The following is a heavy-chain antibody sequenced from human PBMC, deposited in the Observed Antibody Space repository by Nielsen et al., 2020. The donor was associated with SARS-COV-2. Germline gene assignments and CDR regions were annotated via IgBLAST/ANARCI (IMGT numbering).Heavy chain of an antibody. D-gene: IGHD4-17*01. V-gene: IGHV3-21*01. Sequence: GESLKISCAASGFTFTGFTMNWVRQAPGKGLEWVSSITDSSTYIYYADSVKGRFTISRDTARNSLFLHMNSLRAEDTARYFCARVAMGMTAVTTNWYFDLWGRGTLVTVSS. CDR2: ITDSSTYI. CDR1: GFTFTGFT. CDR3: ARVAMGMTAVTTNWYFDL. J-gene: IGHJ2*01.